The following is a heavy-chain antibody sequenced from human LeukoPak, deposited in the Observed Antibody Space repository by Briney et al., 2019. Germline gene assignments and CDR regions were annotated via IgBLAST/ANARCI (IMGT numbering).Heavy chain of an antibody. CDR2: IGGTGGNI. CDR1: GLSFSNYA. V-gene: IGHV3-21*01. Sequence: GGSLRLSCAASGLSFSNYAMYWVRQAPGKGLEWVSAIGGTGGNIFYTDSVKGRFTISRDNAKNSQYLQMNSLRAEDTAVYYCARIEYSYGSYYFDYWGQGTLVTVSS. CDR3: ARIEYSYGSYYFDY. D-gene: IGHD5-18*01. J-gene: IGHJ4*02.